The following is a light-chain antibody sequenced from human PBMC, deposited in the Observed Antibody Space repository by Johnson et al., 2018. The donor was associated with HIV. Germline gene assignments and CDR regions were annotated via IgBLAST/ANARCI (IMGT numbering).Light chain of an antibody. CDR3: GTWDNSLTAYV. CDR2: DNN. CDR1: SSNIGSNF. V-gene: IGLV1-51*01. J-gene: IGLJ1*01. Sequence: QSVLTQPPSVSAAPGQKVTISCSGSSSNIGSNFVSWYQQLPGKAPKLLIYDNNKRPSGIPDRFSASKSATTATLGITGLQTGDEADYYCGTWDNSLTAYVFGTGTKVTV.